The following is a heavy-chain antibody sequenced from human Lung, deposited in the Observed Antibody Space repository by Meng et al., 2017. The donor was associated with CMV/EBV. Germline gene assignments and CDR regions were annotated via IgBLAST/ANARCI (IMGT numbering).Heavy chain of an antibody. J-gene: IGHJ5*02. D-gene: IGHD6-13*01. CDR2: ISSSSSYI. V-gene: IGHV3-21*01. CDR3: AREAAAALNWFDT. Sequence: EVQLVESGGGLVKPGGSLRLSCAASGFTFSSYSMNWVRQAPGKGLEWVSSISSSSSYIYYADSVKGRFTISRDNAKNSLYLQMNSLRAEDTAVYYCAREAAAALNWFDTWGQGTLVTVSS. CDR1: GFTFSSYS.